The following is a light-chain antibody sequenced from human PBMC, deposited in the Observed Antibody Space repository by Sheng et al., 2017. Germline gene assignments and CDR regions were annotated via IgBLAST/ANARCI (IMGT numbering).Light chain of an antibody. J-gene: IGKJ4*01. CDR1: QGISSW. V-gene: IGKV1-12*01. CDR3: QQYYNTPLT. CDR2: AAS. Sequence: DIQMTQSPSSVSASVGDRVTITCRASQGISSWLAWYQQKPEKAPNLLIYAASTLQSGVPSRFSGSGSGTDFTLTISSLQAEDVAVYYCQQYYNTPLTFGGGTKVEIK.